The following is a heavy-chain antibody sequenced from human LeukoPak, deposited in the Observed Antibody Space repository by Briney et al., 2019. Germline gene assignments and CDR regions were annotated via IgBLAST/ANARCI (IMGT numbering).Heavy chain of an antibody. Sequence: PGGSLRLSCAASGFTFSRYGMSWVRQAPGKGLEWISYISSSEKTILYADSVKGRFTISRDSAKNSLFLQMNSLRVEDTAVYYCARGHPGAFDIWGQGTMVTVSS. V-gene: IGHV3-48*03. CDR1: GFTFSRYG. CDR3: ARGHPGAFDI. CDR2: ISSSEKTI. J-gene: IGHJ3*02.